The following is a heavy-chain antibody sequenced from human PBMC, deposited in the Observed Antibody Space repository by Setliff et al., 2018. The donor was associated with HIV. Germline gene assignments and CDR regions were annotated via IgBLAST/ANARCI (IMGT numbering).Heavy chain of an antibody. Sequence: GESLRLSCAASGFTFSSYAMSWVRQAPGKGLEWVSGISISGGSTYYADSVKGRFTISRDNSKNTLYLQMSSLRAEDTAVYYCAKDSPGYSSGWYEGVSWGQGTQVTVSS. CDR2: ISISGGST. D-gene: IGHD6-19*01. V-gene: IGHV3-23*01. CDR1: GFTFSSYA. CDR3: AKDSPGYSSGWYEGVS. J-gene: IGHJ5*02.